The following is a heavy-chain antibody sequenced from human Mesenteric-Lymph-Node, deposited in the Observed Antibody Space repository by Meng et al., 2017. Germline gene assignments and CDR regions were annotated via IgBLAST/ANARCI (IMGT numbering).Heavy chain of an antibody. V-gene: IGHV3-74*01. CDR2: INSDGSST. CDR1: GFTFDDYG. CDR3: ARDGWEPPRGGFDP. D-gene: IGHD1-26*01. J-gene: IGHJ5*02. Sequence: GGSLRLSCAASGFTFDDYGMSWVRQAPGKGLGWVSRINSDGSSTSYADSVKGRFTISRDNAKNTLYLQRNSLRAEDTAVYYCARDGWEPPRGGFDPWGQGTLVTVSS.